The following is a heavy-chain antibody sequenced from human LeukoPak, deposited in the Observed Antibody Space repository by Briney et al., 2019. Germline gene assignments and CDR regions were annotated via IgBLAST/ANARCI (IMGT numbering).Heavy chain of an antibody. Sequence: GGSLRLSCAASGFTFSSYAMSWVRQAPGKGLEWVSAISGSGGSTYYADSVKGRFTISRDNSKNTLYLQMNSLRAEDTAVYYCAKRYDSSGYYYVDYWGQRTLVTVSS. D-gene: IGHD3-22*01. V-gene: IGHV3-23*01. CDR3: AKRYDSSGYYYVDY. CDR2: ISGSGGST. CDR1: GFTFSSYA. J-gene: IGHJ4*02.